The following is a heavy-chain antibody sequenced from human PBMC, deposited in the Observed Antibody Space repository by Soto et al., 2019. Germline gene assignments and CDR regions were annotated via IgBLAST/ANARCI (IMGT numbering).Heavy chain of an antibody. CDR2: IRSKAYGGTT. CDR1: GFTFGDYA. V-gene: IGHV3-49*03. D-gene: IGHD2-15*01. J-gene: IGHJ6*03. Sequence: GGSLRLSCTASGFTFGDYAMSWFRQAPGKGLEWVGFIRSKAYGGTTEYAASVKGRFTISRDDSKSIAYLQMNSLKTEDTAVYYCTRGIVVVVAATQVYYYYMDVWGKGTTVTVSS. CDR3: TRGIVVVVAATQVYYYYMDV.